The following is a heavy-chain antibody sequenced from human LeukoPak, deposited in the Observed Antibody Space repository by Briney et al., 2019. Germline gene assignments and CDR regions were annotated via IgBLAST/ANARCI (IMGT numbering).Heavy chain of an antibody. CDR3: ARGGAARPDF. V-gene: IGHV3-7*01. Sequence: PGGSLRPSCAASGFTFSTYWMNWFRQTPGKGLEWVAKIKADGGEKDHVASVKGRFTISRDNAKNSLYLQMNSLRAEDTAVYYCARGGAARPDFWGQGTLVTVSS. J-gene: IGHJ4*02. CDR2: IKADGGEK. CDR1: GFTFSTYW. D-gene: IGHD6-6*01.